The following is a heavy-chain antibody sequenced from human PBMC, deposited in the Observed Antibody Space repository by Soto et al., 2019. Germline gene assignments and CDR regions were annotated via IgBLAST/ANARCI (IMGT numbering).Heavy chain of an antibody. CDR1: GGSISSISHS. J-gene: IGHJ6*02. CDR3: ARGPYYYGSGSYYNQPTSPSNYYGMDV. D-gene: IGHD3-10*01. CDR2: IFYNGIT. Sequence: PSETLSLTCTVSGGSISSISHSWGWIRQSPGQGLEWIGNIFYNGITYYNPSLKSRVTISADTSKNHFSLKLSSVTAADTAVYYCARGPYYYGSGSYYNQPTSPSNYYGMDVWGQGTTVTVSS. V-gene: IGHV4-39*02.